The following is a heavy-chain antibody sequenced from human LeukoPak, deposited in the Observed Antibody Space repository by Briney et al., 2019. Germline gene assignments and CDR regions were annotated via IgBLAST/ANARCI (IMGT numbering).Heavy chain of an antibody. D-gene: IGHD1-26*01. Sequence: ASVKVSCKASGYTFTSYHMHWVRQAPGQGLEGMGIINPSGGRTSYAQKLQGRVTMTRDMSTSTVYMELSSLISEDTAVYYCARGDGEGATIYAFDIWGQGTVVTVSS. CDR3: ARGDGEGATIYAFDI. V-gene: IGHV1-46*01. J-gene: IGHJ3*02. CDR2: INPSGGRT. CDR1: GYTFTSYH.